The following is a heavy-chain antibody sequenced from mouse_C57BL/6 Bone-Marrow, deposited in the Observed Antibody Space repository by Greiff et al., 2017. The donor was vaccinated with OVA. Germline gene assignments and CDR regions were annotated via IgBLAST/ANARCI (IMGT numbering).Heavy chain of an antibody. V-gene: IGHV1-55*01. CDR2: IYPGSGST. D-gene: IGHD1-1*01. Sequence: QVQLKQPGAELVKPGASVKMSCKASGYTFTSYWITWVKQRPGQGLEWIGDIYPGSGSTNYNEKFKSKATLTVDTSSSTAYMQLSSLTSEDSAVYYCAREDLFWWYFDVWGTGTTVTVSS. CDR1: GYTFTSYW. CDR3: AREDLFWWYFDV. J-gene: IGHJ1*03.